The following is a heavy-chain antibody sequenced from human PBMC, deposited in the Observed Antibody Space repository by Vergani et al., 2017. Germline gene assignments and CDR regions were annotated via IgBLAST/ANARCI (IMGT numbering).Heavy chain of an antibody. Sequence: QVQLQESGPGLVKPSETLSLTCTVSGGSISSYYWSWIRQPAGKGLEWIGRIYTSGSTNYNPSLKSRVTMSVDTSKKQFSLKLDSVTAADTAVYYCARENSGTLAGPFDYWGQGTVVTVSS. J-gene: IGHJ4*02. CDR1: GGSISSYY. CDR2: IYTSGST. CDR3: ARENSGTLAGPFDY. V-gene: IGHV4-4*07. D-gene: IGHD6-19*01.